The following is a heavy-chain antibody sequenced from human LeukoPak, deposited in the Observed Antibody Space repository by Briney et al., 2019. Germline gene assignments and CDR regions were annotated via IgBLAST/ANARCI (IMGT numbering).Heavy chain of an antibody. Sequence: GASVKVSCKASGYTFTSYDINWVRQATGQGLEWMGWMNPNSGNTGYAQKFQGRGTMTRNTAISTAYMELSSLRSEGTGVEYCARGGGGYYGSGSYYSRHYYYGMDVWGQGTTVTVSS. CDR2: MNPNSGNT. V-gene: IGHV1-8*01. J-gene: IGHJ6*02. D-gene: IGHD3-10*01. CDR1: GYTFTSYD. CDR3: ARGGGGYYGSGSYYSRHYYYGMDV.